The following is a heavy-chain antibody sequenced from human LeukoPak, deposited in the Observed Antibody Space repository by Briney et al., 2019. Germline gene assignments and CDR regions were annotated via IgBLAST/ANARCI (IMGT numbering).Heavy chain of an antibody. Sequence: ASVKVSCKASGYTFTGYYMHWVRQAPGQGLEWMGWINPNSGGTNYAQKFQGRVTMTRDTSISTAYMELSRLRSDDTAVYYCARATIRYDSSGYYFDYWGQGILVTVSS. V-gene: IGHV1-2*02. J-gene: IGHJ4*02. CDR2: INPNSGGT. CDR3: ARATIRYDSSGYYFDY. CDR1: GYTFTGYY. D-gene: IGHD3-22*01.